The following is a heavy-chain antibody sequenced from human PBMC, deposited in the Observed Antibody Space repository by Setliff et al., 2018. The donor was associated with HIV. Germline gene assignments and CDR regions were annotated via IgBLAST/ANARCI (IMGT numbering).Heavy chain of an antibody. CDR3: ARDRSHSGSGKVTRYYMDV. V-gene: IGHV1-58*02. CDR2: IVVGSGNT. Sequence: SVKVSCKASGFSFTRSAMQWVRQARGQRLEWIGWIVVGSGNTNYAQRFQERVNITRDMSTSTSYMEVTNLRSDDTAVYYCARDRSHSGSGKVTRYYMDVCGKGTTVTVSS. J-gene: IGHJ6*03. D-gene: IGHD3-10*01. CDR1: GFSFTRSA.